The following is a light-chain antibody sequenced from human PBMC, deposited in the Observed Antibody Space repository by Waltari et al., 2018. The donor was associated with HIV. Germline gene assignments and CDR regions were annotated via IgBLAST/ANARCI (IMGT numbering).Light chain of an antibody. CDR2: RNT. CDR3: VTWDDSLNAYWV. Sequence: QSVLTQPPSASGTPGQRVTISCSGSSSNVGSNPVTWYQQFPGTAPKLLIYRNTQRPSGVPDRVSGSKSGTSASLAISGLQAADEADYYCVTWDDSLNAYWVFGGGTKLTV. V-gene: IGLV1-44*01. CDR1: SSNVGSNP. J-gene: IGLJ3*02.